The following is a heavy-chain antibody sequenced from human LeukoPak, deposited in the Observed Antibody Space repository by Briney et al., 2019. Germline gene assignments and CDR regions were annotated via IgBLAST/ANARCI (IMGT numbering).Heavy chain of an antibody. D-gene: IGHD7-27*01. CDR3: ASPGNWGYDYFDY. Sequence: GSLRLSCAASGFTFSSYWMHWVRQAPGKGLVWVSRINTDGSSTSYADSVKGRFTISRDNAKNTLYLQMNSLRAEDTAVYYCASPGNWGYDYFDYWGQGTLVTVSS. V-gene: IGHV3-74*01. CDR2: INTDGSST. J-gene: IGHJ4*02. CDR1: GFTFSSYW.